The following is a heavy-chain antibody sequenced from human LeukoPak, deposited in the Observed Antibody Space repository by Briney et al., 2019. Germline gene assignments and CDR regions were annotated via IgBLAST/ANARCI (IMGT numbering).Heavy chain of an antibody. CDR1: GGSFSGYY. CDR3: AREAYDSSGYYFWDY. CDR2: INHSRST. J-gene: IGHJ4*02. V-gene: IGHV4-34*01. Sequence: SETLSLTCAVYGGSFSGYYWSWIRQPPRKGLEWIGEINHSRSTNYNPSLKSRVTISVDTSRNQFSLKLSSVTAADTAVYYCAREAYDSSGYYFWDYWGQGTLVTVSS. D-gene: IGHD3-22*01.